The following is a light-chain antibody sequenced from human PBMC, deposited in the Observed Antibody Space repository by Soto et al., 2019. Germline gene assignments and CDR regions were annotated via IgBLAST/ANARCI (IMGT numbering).Light chain of an antibody. J-gene: IGLJ2*01. Sequence: QSVLTQPPSVSGAPGQRVTISCTGRSSNVGAGYDVHWYQQLPGSAPKLLIYSNNNRPSGVPDRFSGSKSDTSASLDITGVQAEDEADYYCQSYDRSLSGAVFGGGTKLTVL. CDR2: SNN. V-gene: IGLV1-40*01. CDR1: SSNVGAGYD. CDR3: QSYDRSLSGAV.